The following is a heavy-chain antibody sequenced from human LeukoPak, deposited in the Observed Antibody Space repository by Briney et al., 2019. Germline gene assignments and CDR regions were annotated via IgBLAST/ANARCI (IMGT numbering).Heavy chain of an antibody. CDR2: IYYSGST. CDR1: GGSFRGYY. J-gene: IGHJ6*02. D-gene: IGHD3-3*01. V-gene: IGHV4-59*01. CDR3: ARVEIFGAEDYGMDV. Sequence: PSETLSLTCGVYGGSFRGYYWSWIRQPPGKGLEWIGYIYYSGSTYYNPSLKSRVTISVDTSKNQFSLKLSSVTAADTAVYYCARVEIFGAEDYGMDVWGQGTTVTVSS.